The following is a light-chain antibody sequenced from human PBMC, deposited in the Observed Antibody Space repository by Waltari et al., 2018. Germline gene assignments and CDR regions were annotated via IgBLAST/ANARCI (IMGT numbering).Light chain of an antibody. CDR1: QTLLYNSNNKNY. J-gene: IGKJ2*01. V-gene: IGKV4-1*01. CDR3: QQYYENPRT. CDR2: WAS. Sequence: EIVMTQSPESLGVSLGERATINCKSSQTLLYNSNNKNYLAWYQQKPGQPPRLLIYWASSRDSWVPDRFSGSGSGTDFTLTISSLQAGDVAVYYCQQYYENPRTFGQGTRLEIK.